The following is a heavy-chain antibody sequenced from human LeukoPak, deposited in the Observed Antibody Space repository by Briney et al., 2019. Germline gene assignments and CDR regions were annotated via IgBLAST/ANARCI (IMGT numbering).Heavy chain of an antibody. CDR3: TTGLCIGTACHWDDAFYV. CDR1: GFTFKDAW. D-gene: IGHD2-2*01. CDR2: IKARATGGTA. J-gene: IGHJ3*01. V-gene: IGHV3-15*01. Sequence: GGSLRLSCQVSGFTFKDAWMTWVRQAPGRGLEWVARIKARATGGTADADYAAPVKGRFTISRDDSNNVVSLQMSSLKSEDAAVYYCTTGLCIGTACHWDDAFYVWGQGTAVTVSS.